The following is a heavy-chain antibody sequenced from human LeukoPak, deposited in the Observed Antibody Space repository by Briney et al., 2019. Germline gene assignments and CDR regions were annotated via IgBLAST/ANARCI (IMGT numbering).Heavy chain of an antibody. CDR1: GFTVSNNH. CDR3: ATIRDGYNYYYFDY. CDR2: IYSGGRI. J-gene: IGHJ4*02. V-gene: IGHV3-53*01. Sequence: TGGSLRLSCAASGFTVSNNHMSWVRQAPGKGLEWVSVIYSGGRINYADSVEGRFTISRDNSKNTLYLQMNSLRAEDTAVYYCATIRDGYNYYYFDYWGQGTLVTVSS. D-gene: IGHD5-24*01.